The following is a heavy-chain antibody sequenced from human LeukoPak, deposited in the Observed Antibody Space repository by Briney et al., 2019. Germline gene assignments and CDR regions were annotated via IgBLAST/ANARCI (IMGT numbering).Heavy chain of an antibody. CDR3: ASLMTVFDY. CDR2: INPNSGGT. CDR1: GYTFSGYY. D-gene: IGHD2-8*01. Sequence: ASVKVSCKASGYTFSGYYIHWVRQAPGQGLEWMGWINPNSGGTNYAQKFQGRVTMTRDTSITTAYMELSRLRYDDTALYYCASLMTVFDYWGQGTLVTVSS. V-gene: IGHV1-2*02. J-gene: IGHJ4*02.